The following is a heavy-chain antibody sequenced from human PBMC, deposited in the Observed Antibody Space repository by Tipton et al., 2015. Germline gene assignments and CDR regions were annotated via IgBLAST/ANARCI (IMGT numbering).Heavy chain of an antibody. V-gene: IGHV4-61*01. CDR2: IYYTGST. Sequence: TLSLTCTVSGASVSSDSYYWSWIRQPPGKGLEWIAYIYYTGSTNYNPSLKSRVAISVDTSKNQFSLTLKSVTAADAVVYYCARDLEHGMDVWGQGTTVTVSS. J-gene: IGHJ6*02. D-gene: IGHD5-24*01. CDR1: GASVSSDSYY. CDR3: ARDLEHGMDV.